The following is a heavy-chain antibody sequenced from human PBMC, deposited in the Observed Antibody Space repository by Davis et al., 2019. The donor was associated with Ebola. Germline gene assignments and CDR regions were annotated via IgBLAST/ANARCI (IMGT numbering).Heavy chain of an antibody. CDR3: ARLDGGAVAATREDYYYYGMDV. CDR1: GGSISSSNW. CDR2: INHSGST. J-gene: IGHJ6*02. Sequence: MPGGSLRLSCAVSGGSISSSNWWSWVRQPPGKGLEWIGEINHSGSTNYNPSLKSRVTISVDTSKNQFSLKLSSVTAADTAVYYCARLDGGAVAATREDYYYYGMDVWGQGTTVTVSS. V-gene: IGHV4-4*02. D-gene: IGHD2-15*01.